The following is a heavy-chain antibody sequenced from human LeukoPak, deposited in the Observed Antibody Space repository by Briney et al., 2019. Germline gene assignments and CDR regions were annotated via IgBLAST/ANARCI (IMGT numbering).Heavy chain of an antibody. CDR1: GFTFSSSA. J-gene: IGHJ4*02. Sequence: GGSLRLSCAASGFTFSSSAIHWVRQAPGKGLEWVANIKQDGSEKYYVDSVKGRFTISRDNAKNSLYLQMNSLRAEDTAVYYCATGRNSGPPEGYWGQGTLVTVSS. V-gene: IGHV3-7*01. D-gene: IGHD4-23*01. CDR3: ATGRNSGPPEGY. CDR2: IKQDGSEK.